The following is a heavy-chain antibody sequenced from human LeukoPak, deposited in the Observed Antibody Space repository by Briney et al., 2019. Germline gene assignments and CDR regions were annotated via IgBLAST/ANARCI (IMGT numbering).Heavy chain of an antibody. J-gene: IGHJ5*02. D-gene: IGHD4-11*01. CDR2: ISGPGSST. V-gene: IGHV3-23*01. CDR1: GFTFSSYS. CDR3: AKDPVRRDTVTTSDWFDP. Sequence: PGGSLRLSCAASGFTFSSYSMNWVRQVPGKGLEWVSAISGPGSSTYYADSVRGRFTISRDNSKNTLYLQMNSLRAEDTAVYYSAKDPVRRDTVTTSDWFDPWGQGTLVTVSS.